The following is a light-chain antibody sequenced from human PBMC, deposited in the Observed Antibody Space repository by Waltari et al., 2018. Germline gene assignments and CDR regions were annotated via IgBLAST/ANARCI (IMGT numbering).Light chain of an antibody. CDR2: DAS. CDR3: QQRSNWAET. J-gene: IGKJ2*01. CDR1: QSVSSY. V-gene: IGKV3-11*01. Sequence: EIVLTQSPATLSLSPGDRATLSCRASQSVSSYLAWYQQKPGQAPRLLIYDASNRATGIPARFSGSGSGTDFTLTISSLEPEDFAVYYCQQRSNWAETFGQGTKLEIK.